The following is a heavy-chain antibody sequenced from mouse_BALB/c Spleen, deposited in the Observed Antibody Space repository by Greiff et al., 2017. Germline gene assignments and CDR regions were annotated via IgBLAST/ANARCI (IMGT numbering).Heavy chain of an antibody. CDR3: ARRDGNYFAY. D-gene: IGHD2-1*01. CDR1: GFTFSSFG. J-gene: IGHJ3*01. V-gene: IGHV5-17*02. CDR2: ISSGSSTI. Sequence: EVKVEESGGGLVQPGGSRKLSCAASGFTFSSFGMHWVRQAPEKGLEWVAYISSGSSTIYYADTVKGRFTISRDNPKNTLFLQMTSLRSEDTAMYYCARRDGNYFAYWGQGTLVTVSA.